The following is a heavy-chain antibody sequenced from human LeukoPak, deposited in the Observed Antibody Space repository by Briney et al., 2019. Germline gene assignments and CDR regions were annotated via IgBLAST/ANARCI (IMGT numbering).Heavy chain of an antibody. D-gene: IGHD1-1*01. Sequence: SETLSLTCTVSGDSIGSSNYLWGWIRQSPGKGLGWLGSIYYSGSTYYSPSFKSRVTMSVDTSKNQFSLNLNSVTAADTAVYYCASELESLDRVDYWGQGTLVTVSS. CDR3: ASELESLDRVDY. CDR2: IYYSGST. CDR1: GDSIGSSNYL. J-gene: IGHJ4*02. V-gene: IGHV4-39*01.